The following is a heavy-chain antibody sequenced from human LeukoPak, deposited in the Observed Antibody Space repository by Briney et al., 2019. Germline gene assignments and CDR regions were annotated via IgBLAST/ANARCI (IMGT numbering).Heavy chain of an antibody. CDR2: IRYDGSNK. V-gene: IGHV3-30*02. CDR1: GFTLSSSG. Sequence: GGSLRLSCAASGFTLSSSGMHWVRQAPGKGLEWVAFIRYDGSNKYYADSVKGRFTISRDNSKNTLYLQMNSLRAEDTAVYYCARSGYYPFDLWGRGTLVTVSS. CDR3: ARSGYYPFDL. J-gene: IGHJ2*01. D-gene: IGHD3-22*01.